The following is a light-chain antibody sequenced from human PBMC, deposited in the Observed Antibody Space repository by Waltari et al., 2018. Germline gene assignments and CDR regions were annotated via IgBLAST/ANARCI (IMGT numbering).Light chain of an antibody. CDR3: SAYTTSNTLV. J-gene: IGLJ1*01. V-gene: IGLV2-14*01. Sequence: QSALTQPASVSGSPGQSITISCTGTSDAIGRYNYVSWYQLHPGKAPKLIIYEVKYRPSGVSSRFSGSRSANTASLTISGLQAEDEADYCCSAYTTSNTLVFGTGTYVTVL. CDR1: SDAIGRYNY. CDR2: EVK.